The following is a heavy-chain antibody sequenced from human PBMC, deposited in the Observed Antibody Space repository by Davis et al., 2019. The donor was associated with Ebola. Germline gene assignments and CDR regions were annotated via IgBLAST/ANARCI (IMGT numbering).Heavy chain of an antibody. J-gene: IGHJ4*02. CDR2: ISGSGGST. V-gene: IGHV3-23*01. Sequence: PGGSLRLSCAASGFTFSSYAISWVRQAPGKGLEWVSAISGSGGSTYYADSVKGRFTISRDNSKNTLYLQMNSLRAEDTAVYYCAKEMEQWLGETGPFDYWGQGTLVTVSS. CDR1: GFTFSSYA. CDR3: AKEMEQWLGETGPFDY. D-gene: IGHD6-19*01.